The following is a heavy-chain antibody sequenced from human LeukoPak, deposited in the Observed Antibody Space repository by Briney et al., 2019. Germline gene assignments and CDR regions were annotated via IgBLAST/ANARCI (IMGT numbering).Heavy chain of an antibody. D-gene: IGHD3-10*01. J-gene: IGHJ3*02. CDR3: ARGPYGSGSYYNVEDAFDI. Sequence: SETLSLTCAVSGYSISSGYYWGWIRQPPGKGLEWTGSIYHSGSTYYNPSLKSRVTITVDTSKKQFSLKLSPVTAADTAVYYCARGPYGSGSYYNVEDAFDIWGQGTMVTVSS. CDR1: GYSISSGYY. V-gene: IGHV4-38-2*01. CDR2: IYHSGST.